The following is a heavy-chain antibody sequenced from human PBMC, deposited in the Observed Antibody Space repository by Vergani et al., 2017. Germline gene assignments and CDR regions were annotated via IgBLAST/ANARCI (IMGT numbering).Heavy chain of an antibody. CDR2: ISNSGNTI. V-gene: IGHV3-11*01. Sequence: VQLVESGGGLVQPGGSLRLSCAASGFSFSDHYMTWIRQAPGKGLEWVSYISNSGNTIEYADSVKGRFSISRDNAKSSLFLQMDSLRAEDTAVYYCARDHRDYNNYPGTLDIWGQGSMVTVSS. CDR1: GFSFSDHY. CDR3: ARDHRDYNNYPGTLDI. J-gene: IGHJ3*02. D-gene: IGHD5-24*01.